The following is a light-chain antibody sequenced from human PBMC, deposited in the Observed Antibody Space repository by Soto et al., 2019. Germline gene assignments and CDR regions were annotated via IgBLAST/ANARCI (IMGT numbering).Light chain of an antibody. J-gene: IGLJ1*01. CDR1: SSDIGGYNS. CDR3: SSYTDRNNLV. Sequence: QSVLTQSPSASGSPGQSGTISCTGTSSDIGGYNSVSWYQQHPGKAPKVMIYDVSKRPSGVPDRFSGSKSGNTASLTVSALQAEDEADYYCSSYTDRNNLVFGTGTKLTVL. V-gene: IGLV2-8*01. CDR2: DVS.